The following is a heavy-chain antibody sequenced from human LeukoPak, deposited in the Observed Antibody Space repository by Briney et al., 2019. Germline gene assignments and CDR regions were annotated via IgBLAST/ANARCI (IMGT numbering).Heavy chain of an antibody. CDR1: GFTFSTYT. CDR3: AKDRTHTSRSFDH. J-gene: IGHJ4*02. D-gene: IGHD2-2*01. CDR2: ISGSGGTT. V-gene: IGHV3-23*01. Sequence: PGGSLRLSCAASGFTFSTYTMTWVRQAPGKGLEWVSGISGSGGTTYYADSVKGRFTISRDNSKNTLYLQMNSLRVEDTAVYYCAKDRTHTSRSFDHWGQGTLVTVSS.